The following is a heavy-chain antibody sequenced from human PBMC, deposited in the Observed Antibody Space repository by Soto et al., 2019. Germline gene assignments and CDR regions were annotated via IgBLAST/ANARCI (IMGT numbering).Heavy chain of an antibody. D-gene: IGHD2-15*01. J-gene: IGHJ4*01. CDR3: ARKTDSGGNGGF. V-gene: IGHV3-53*02. Sequence: EVRLVETGGGLIQPGGSLRLSFAVSGFTVGYNYMYWVRQPPGKGLEWVSLIYSTGDTRYADSVAGRFTVSRDSSKNTLYLQMSNLRDEDTAVYYCARKTDSGGNGGFWGHGNLVTVSS. CDR1: GFTVGYNY. CDR2: IYSTGDT.